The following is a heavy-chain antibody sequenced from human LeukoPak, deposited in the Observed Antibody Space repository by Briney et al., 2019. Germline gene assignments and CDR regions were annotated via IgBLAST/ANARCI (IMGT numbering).Heavy chain of an antibody. CDR2: IYHSGST. J-gene: IGHJ3*02. Sequence: NSSETLSLTCAVYGGSFSGYYWSWIRQPPGKGLEWIGEIYHSGSTNYNPSLKSRVTISVDKSKNQFSLKLSSVTAADTAVYYCARVSSGWYGHAFDIWGQGTMVTVSS. D-gene: IGHD6-19*01. CDR3: ARVSSGWYGHAFDI. V-gene: IGHV4-34*01. CDR1: GGSFSGYY.